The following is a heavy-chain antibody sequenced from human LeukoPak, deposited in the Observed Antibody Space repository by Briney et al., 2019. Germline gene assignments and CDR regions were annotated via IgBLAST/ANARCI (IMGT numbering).Heavy chain of an antibody. CDR2: IYSGGNT. Sequence: GGSLRLSCAASGITVSSNYMSWVRQAPGKGLEWVSSIYSGGNTHYADSVKGRFTISRDNSKNTLYLQMNSLRAEDTAVYYCAREYQVSYSGYDYWGQGTLVAVSS. V-gene: IGHV3-53*01. CDR1: GITVSSNY. J-gene: IGHJ4*02. CDR3: AREYQVSYSGYDY. D-gene: IGHD1-26*01.